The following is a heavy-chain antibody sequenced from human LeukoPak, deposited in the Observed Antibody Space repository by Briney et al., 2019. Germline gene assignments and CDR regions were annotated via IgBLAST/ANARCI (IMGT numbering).Heavy chain of an antibody. Sequence: GGSLRLSCAASGFTFSDYTMRWFRQAPGKRLEFVSAITSSGGNIHYANSVKGRFTISRDNSKNSLYLQMGGLRTEDMAVYHCARVKAGATISDFYYYYMDVWGKGTTVTVSS. CDR1: GFTFSDYT. J-gene: IGHJ6*03. CDR3: ARVKAGATISDFYYYYMDV. V-gene: IGHV3-64*01. D-gene: IGHD1-26*01. CDR2: ITSSGGNI.